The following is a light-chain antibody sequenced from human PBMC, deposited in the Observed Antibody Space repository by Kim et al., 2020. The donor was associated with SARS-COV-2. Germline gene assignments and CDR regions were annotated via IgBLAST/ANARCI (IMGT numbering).Light chain of an antibody. Sequence: DIQMTQSPSPLSASVGERVTITCRASQSISNWLAWYQQKPGEVPKLLIYDASSLESGVPSRFSGSGSGTGFTLTISSLQPNDFATYYCQQYNGYPWTFGQGTKVDIK. CDR1: QSISNW. CDR2: DAS. J-gene: IGKJ1*01. V-gene: IGKV1-5*01. CDR3: QQYNGYPWT.